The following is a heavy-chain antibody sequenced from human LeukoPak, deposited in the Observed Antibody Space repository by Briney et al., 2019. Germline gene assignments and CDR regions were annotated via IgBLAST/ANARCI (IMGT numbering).Heavy chain of an antibody. CDR3: ARGRKYTSGYRVTELGSGYSDY. CDR1: GGSISSYY. J-gene: IGHJ4*02. Sequence: SETLSLTCTVSGGSISSYYWSWIRQPAGEGLEWIGHIYSTGSTNYNPSLKSRVTMSVDTPKNQFSLKLSSVTAADTAVYYCARGRKYTSGYRVTELGSGYSDYWGQGTLVTVSS. D-gene: IGHD5-18*01. CDR2: IYSTGST. V-gene: IGHV4-4*07.